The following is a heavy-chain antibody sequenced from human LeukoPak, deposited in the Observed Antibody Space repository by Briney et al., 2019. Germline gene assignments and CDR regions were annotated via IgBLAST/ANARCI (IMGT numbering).Heavy chain of an antibody. V-gene: IGHV4-4*07. J-gene: IGHJ4*02. CDR1: GGSISGYY. D-gene: IGHD3-22*01. CDR2: IYTDGGT. Sequence: SETLSLTCSASGGSISGYYWIWIRQPAGKGLEWIGRIYTDGGTLYNPSLKSRVTMSVDTSKNQFSLKLTSVTAADTAVYYCARHRSGYSFDFWGQGTLVTVSS. CDR3: ARHRSGYSFDF.